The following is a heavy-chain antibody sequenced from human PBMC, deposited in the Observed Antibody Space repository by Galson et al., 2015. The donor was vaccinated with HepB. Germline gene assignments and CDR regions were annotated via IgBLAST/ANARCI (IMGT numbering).Heavy chain of an antibody. Sequence: ETLSLTCTVSGGSISSSSYYWGWIRQPPGKGLEWIGSIYYSGSTYYNPSLKSRVTISVDTSKNQFSLKLSSVTAADTAAYYCARHDGRTYSSSWYAFDYWGQGTLVTVSS. D-gene: IGHD6-13*01. V-gene: IGHV4-39*01. CDR2: IYYSGST. J-gene: IGHJ4*02. CDR3: ARHDGRTYSSSWYAFDY. CDR1: GGSISSSSYY.